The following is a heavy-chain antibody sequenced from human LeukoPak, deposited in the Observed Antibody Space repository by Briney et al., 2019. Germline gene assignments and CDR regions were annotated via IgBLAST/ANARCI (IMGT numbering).Heavy chain of an antibody. CDR1: GFTFSSYA. V-gene: IGHV3-30-3*01. CDR3: AREWFGELSSDAFDI. Sequence: PGGSLRLSCAASGFTFSSYAMHWVRQAPGKGLEWVAVISYDGSNKYYADSVKGRFTISRDNSKNTLYLQMNSLRAEDTAVYYCAREWFGELSSDAFDIWGQGTMVTVSS. J-gene: IGHJ3*02. CDR2: ISYDGSNK. D-gene: IGHD3-10*01.